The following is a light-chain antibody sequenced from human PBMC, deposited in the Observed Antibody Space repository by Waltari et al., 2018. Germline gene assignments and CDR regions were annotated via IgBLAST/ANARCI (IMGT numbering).Light chain of an antibody. V-gene: IGKV3-15*01. Sequence: IVMTQSPASLSVSPGERATLSCKTSPSISTNLACYQQQPGQAPRLLIYAASTRATGFAARFSGSGSGTEFTLTISSLQSEDFAIYYCQQYIDWPPGTFGQGTRVEIK. CDR3: QQYIDWPPGT. J-gene: IGKJ1*01. CDR2: AAS. CDR1: PSISTN.